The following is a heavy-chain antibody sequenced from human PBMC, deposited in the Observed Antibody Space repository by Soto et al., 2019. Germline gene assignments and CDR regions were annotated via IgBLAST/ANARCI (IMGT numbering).Heavy chain of an antibody. V-gene: IGHV3-21*01. J-gene: IGHJ6*02. D-gene: IGHD6-6*01. Sequence: GGSLRLSCAASGFTFSSYSMNWVRQAPGKGLEWVSSISSSSSYIYYADSVRGRFTISRDNAKNSLYLQMNSLRAEDTAVYYCAREGVSIAARPNYYGMDVWGQGTTVGVSS. CDR2: ISSSSSYI. CDR1: GFTFSSYS. CDR3: AREGVSIAARPNYYGMDV.